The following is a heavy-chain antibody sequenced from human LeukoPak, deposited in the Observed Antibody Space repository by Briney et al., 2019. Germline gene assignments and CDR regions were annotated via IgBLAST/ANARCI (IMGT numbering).Heavy chain of an antibody. CDR2: ISGSGGST. CDR3: AKGSRSGSYPAHFDY. D-gene: IGHD1-26*01. CDR1: GFTFSSYA. J-gene: IGHJ4*02. Sequence: GGSLRLSCAASGFTFSSYAMSWVRQAPGKGLEWVSAISGSGGSTYYADSVKGRFTISRDNSKNTLYLQMNSLRAEDTAVYYCAKGSRSGSYPAHFDYWGQGTLVTVSS. V-gene: IGHV3-23*01.